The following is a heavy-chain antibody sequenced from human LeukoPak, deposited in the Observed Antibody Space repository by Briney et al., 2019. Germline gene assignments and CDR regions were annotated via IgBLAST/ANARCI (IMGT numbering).Heavy chain of an antibody. CDR3: ARERGGSYSAIDY. J-gene: IGHJ4*02. V-gene: IGHV3-9*01. CDR1: GFTFDDYA. CDR2: ISDNGGGI. Sequence: PGGSLRRSCSAAGFTFDDYAFHWVRQAPVKGLAWVSCISDNGGGIGYADSVKGRFTISRDNADKSLYLQMNSLRAEDTAVYYCARERGGSYSAIDYWGQGTLVTVSS. D-gene: IGHD2-15*01.